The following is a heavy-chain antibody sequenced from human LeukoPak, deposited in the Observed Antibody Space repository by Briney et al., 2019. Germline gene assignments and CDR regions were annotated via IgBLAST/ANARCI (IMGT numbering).Heavy chain of an antibody. V-gene: IGHV4-4*07. J-gene: IGHJ4*02. CDR3: ARGGSSSWYFPLDY. D-gene: IGHD6-13*01. Sequence: PSETLSLTRTVSGGSISSYYWSWIRQPAGKGLEWIGRIYTSGSTNYNPSLKSRVTMSVDTSKNQFSLKLSSVTAADTAVYYCARGGSSSWYFPLDYWGQGTLVTVSS. CDR1: GGSISSYY. CDR2: IYTSGST.